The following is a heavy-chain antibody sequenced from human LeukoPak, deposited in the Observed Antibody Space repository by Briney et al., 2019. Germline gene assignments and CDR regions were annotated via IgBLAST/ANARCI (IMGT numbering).Heavy chain of an antibody. J-gene: IGHJ1*01. D-gene: IGHD3-22*01. CDR1: GFTFSSYA. CDR2: ISGGGGST. V-gene: IGHV3-23*01. CDR3: AKTMYYFDSSGYYYFQD. Sequence: GGSLRLSCAASGFTFSSYAMSWVRQAPGKGLEWVSGISGGGGSTYYADSVKGRFTISRDNSKNTLSLQMNGLRADDTAIHYCAKTMYYFDSSGYYYFQDWGQGTLVTVSS.